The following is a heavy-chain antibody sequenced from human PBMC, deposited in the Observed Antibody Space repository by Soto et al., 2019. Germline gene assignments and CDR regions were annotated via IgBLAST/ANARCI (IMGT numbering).Heavy chain of an antibody. D-gene: IGHD3-22*01. CDR3: AKDRVYYYDNSGYYNFDF. CDR1: GFTFSNYA. J-gene: IGHJ4*02. V-gene: IGHV3-30-3*01. CDR2: VSYDGSKQ. Sequence: QVQLVESGGGVVQPGRSLRVSCAASGFTFSNYAMHWVRQAPGKGLEWVAVVSYDGSKQFYADSVEGRFTISRDSSKSTLYLNTDNLRDEDTAVYYWAKDRVYYYDNSGYYNFDFWGQGTLVTVSS.